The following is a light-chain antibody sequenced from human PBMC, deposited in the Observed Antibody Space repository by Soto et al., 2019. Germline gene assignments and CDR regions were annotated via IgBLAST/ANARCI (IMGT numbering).Light chain of an antibody. V-gene: IGLV1-44*01. Sequence: QSVLTQPPSASGTPGQRVTISCSGSSSNIGSNTVNWYQQLPGTATKLLIYTNNQRPSGVPDRFSGSKSGTSASLAISGLQSEDEGDYYCAAWDDSLNGLVFGTGTKLTVL. CDR1: SSNIGSNT. J-gene: IGLJ1*01. CDR2: TNN. CDR3: AAWDDSLNGLV.